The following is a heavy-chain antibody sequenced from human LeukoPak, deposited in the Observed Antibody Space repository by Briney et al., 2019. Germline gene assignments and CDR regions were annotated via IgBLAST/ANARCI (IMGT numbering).Heavy chain of an antibody. CDR3: AKEGRGGFDI. CDR1: GFTFSGSG. J-gene: IGHJ3*02. V-gene: IGHV3-30*02. Sequence: GGSLRLSCAASGFTFSGSGMHWVRQAPGKGLEWVTFIGYDGSKIYYADSVKGRFTISRDNSKNTLYLQMNSLRAEDTAVYYCAKEGRGGFDIWGQGTMVTVSS. CDR2: IGYDGSKI. D-gene: IGHD3-16*01.